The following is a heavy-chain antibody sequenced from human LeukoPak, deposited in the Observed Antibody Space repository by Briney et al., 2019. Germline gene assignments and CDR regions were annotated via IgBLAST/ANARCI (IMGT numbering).Heavy chain of an antibody. CDR3: AMGYGSGSYYSFDY. V-gene: IGHV1-69*13. CDR2: IIPIFGTA. Sequence: ASVKVSCKASGGTFSSYAISWVRQAPGQGLEWMGGIIPIFGTANYAQKFQGRVTITADESTSTAYTELSSLRSEDTAVYYCAMGYGSGSYYSFDYWGQGTLVTVSS. CDR1: GGTFSSYA. D-gene: IGHD3-10*01. J-gene: IGHJ4*02.